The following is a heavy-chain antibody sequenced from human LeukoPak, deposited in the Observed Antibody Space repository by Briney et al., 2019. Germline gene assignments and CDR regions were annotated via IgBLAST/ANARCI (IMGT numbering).Heavy chain of an antibody. J-gene: IGHJ3*02. V-gene: IGHV1-69*05. Sequence: ASVKVSCKASGGTFSSYAISWVRQAPGQGLEWMGRIIPIFGTANYAQKFQGRVTITTDESTSTAYMELSSLRSEDTAVYYCARMSVRGVIDGWAYPQHNAFDIWGQGTMVTVSS. CDR2: IIPIFGTA. CDR3: ARMSVRGVIDGWAYPQHNAFDI. D-gene: IGHD3-10*01. CDR1: GGTFSSYA.